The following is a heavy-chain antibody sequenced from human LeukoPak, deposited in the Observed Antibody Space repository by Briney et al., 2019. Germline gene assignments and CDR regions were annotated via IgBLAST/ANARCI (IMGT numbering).Heavy chain of an antibody. Sequence: GGSLTLSCEASGFTFSGNWMSWVRQAPGKGLEWVASINPDGSQKLYVESVKGRFTISRDNTRSSLYLQMNSLGSDDTAMYYCAKLLGTVTTYDSWGQGTRVTVSS. J-gene: IGHJ4*02. CDR3: AKLLGTVTTYDS. CDR1: GFTFSGNW. CDR2: INPDGSQK. D-gene: IGHD2/OR15-2a*01. V-gene: IGHV3-7*01.